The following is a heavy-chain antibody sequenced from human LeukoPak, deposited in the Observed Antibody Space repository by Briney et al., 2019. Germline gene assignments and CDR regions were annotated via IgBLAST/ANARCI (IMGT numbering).Heavy chain of an antibody. D-gene: IGHD1-26*01. V-gene: IGHV4-30-4*08. Sequence: SQTLSLTCTVSGGSISSGDYYWSWIRQPPGKGLEWIGYIYYSGSTYYNPSLKSRVTISVDTSNNQFSLKLSSVTAADTAVYYCARGSGSYHPWDFDYWGQGTLVTVSS. CDR3: ARGSGSYHPWDFDY. CDR2: IYYSGST. CDR1: GGSISSGDYY. J-gene: IGHJ4*02.